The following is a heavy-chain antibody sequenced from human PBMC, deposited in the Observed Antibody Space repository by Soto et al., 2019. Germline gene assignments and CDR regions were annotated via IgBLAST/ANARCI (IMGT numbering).Heavy chain of an antibody. J-gene: IGHJ5*02. CDR1: GNSFNNW. Sequence: GESLKISCKGLGNSFNNWIGWVRQMPGKGLEWVGIIYPGDSDTRYSPSFQGQVTISADKSTSTAYLQWSSLKASDTAIYYCARVEYYYDSSGSQEKVWFDPWGQGTLVTVSS. CDR2: IYPGDSDT. CDR3: ARVEYYYDSSGSQEKVWFDP. D-gene: IGHD3-22*01. V-gene: IGHV5-51*01.